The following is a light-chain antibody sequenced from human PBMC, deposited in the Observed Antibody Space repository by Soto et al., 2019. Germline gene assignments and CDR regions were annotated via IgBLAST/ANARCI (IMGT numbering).Light chain of an antibody. Sequence: DIQMTQSPSSLYTSVGERVTITCQASQDISTTLNWYQQKPGKAPNLLIYEASKLQTGVPSRFSGGGSGTQFTYTIRNLQTEDIATFYCQHYDNRPRYTFGVGTKLEIK. CDR1: QDISTT. CDR3: QHYDNRPRYT. J-gene: IGKJ2*01. V-gene: IGKV1-33*01. CDR2: EAS.